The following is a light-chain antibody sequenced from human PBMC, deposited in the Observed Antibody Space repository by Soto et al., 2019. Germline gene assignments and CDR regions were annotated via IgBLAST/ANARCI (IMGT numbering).Light chain of an antibody. CDR1: SRDVGGYNS. CDR2: DVN. J-gene: IGLJ3*02. Sequence: QSALTQPASVSGSPGQSITISCTGTSRDVGGYNSVSWYQQHPGKVPKLMIYDVNNRPSGVSNRFSGSKSGNTASLTISGLQAEDEADYYCSSYRSGITVEFGGGTKLTVL. CDR3: SSYRSGITVE. V-gene: IGLV2-14*03.